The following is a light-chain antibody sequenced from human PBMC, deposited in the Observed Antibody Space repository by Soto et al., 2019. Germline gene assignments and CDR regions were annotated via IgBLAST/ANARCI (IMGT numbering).Light chain of an antibody. V-gene: IGKV1-5*03. Sequence: DIQMTQSPSTLSASVGDRGTISCRSSHTVSSWLAWYQQKPGKAPKLLIYKASTLKSGVPSRFSGRGSGTEFTLTISSLQPDDFATYYCQHYTSYSEAFGQGTKVDI. CDR1: HTVSSW. J-gene: IGKJ1*01. CDR2: KAS. CDR3: QHYTSYSEA.